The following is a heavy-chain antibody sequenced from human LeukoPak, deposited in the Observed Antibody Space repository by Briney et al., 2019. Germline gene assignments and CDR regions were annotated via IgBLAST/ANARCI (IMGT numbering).Heavy chain of an antibody. CDR1: EFTFNNNG. V-gene: IGHV3-30*02. J-gene: IGHJ4*02. CDR3: AKDMRYGSQNYIDC. CDR2: IRYDGSNK. D-gene: IGHD2-15*01. Sequence: GGSLRLSCAASEFTFNNNGMHWVRQAPGKGLEWVAFIRYDGSNKYYADSVKGRFTISRDNSKNTLYLQMGSLRAEDTAVYHCAKDMRYGSQNYIDCWRQGTLVTVSS.